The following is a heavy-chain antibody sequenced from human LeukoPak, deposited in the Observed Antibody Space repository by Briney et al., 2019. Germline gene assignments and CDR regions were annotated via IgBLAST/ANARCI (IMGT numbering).Heavy chain of an antibody. J-gene: IGHJ4*02. Sequence: GGSLRLSCTVSGFTFSDYYMSWVRQAPGKGLEWVSYISGSGSMLHYADSVEGRFTISRDNAKNSRYLQMSSLRVEDTAVYYCARVGDNLPLDYWGQGTLVTVSS. CDR1: GFTFSDYY. CDR3: ARVGDNLPLDY. D-gene: IGHD4-23*01. CDR2: ISGSGSML. V-gene: IGHV3-11*04.